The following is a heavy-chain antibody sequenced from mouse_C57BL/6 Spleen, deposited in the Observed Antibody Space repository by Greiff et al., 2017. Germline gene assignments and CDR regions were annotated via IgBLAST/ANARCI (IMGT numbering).Heavy chain of an antibody. CDR3: ARSAYDYDLYWYFDV. CDR2: IYPGDGDT. D-gene: IGHD2-4*01. CDR1: GYAFSSSW. J-gene: IGHJ1*03. V-gene: IGHV1-82*01. Sequence: VQGVESGPELVKPGASVKISCKASGYAFSSSWMNWVKQRPGKGLEWIGRIYPGDGDTNYNGKFKGKATLTADKSSSTAYMQLSSLTSEDSAVYFCARSAYDYDLYWYFDVWGTGTTVTVSS.